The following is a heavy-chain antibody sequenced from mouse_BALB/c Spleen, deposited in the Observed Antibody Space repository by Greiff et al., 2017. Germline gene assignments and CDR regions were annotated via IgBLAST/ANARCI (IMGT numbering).Heavy chain of an antibody. CDR1: GFAFSSYD. D-gene: IGHD2-4*01. V-gene: IGHV5-12-1*01. Sequence: EVKLVESGGGLVKPGGSLKLSCAASGFAFSSYDMSWVRQTPEKRLEWVAYISSGGGSTYYPDTVKGRFTISRDNAKNTLYLQMSSLKSEDTAMYYCARHTMITTNYAMDYWGQGTSVTVAS. CDR3: ARHTMITTNYAMDY. CDR2: ISSGGGST. J-gene: IGHJ4*01.